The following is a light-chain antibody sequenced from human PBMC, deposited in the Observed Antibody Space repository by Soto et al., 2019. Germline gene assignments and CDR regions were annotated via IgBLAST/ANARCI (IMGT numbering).Light chain of an antibody. CDR2: RDN. CDR3: LVWDSRTVV. J-gene: IGLJ2*01. CDR1: NIGSKN. Sequence: SYELTQPLSVSVARGQTARVTCGGNNIGSKNVHWYQQQAGQAPVLVMYRDNSRPSGIPERFSGSNSGNTATLTISRAQAGDEADYYCLVWDSRTVVFGGGTKLSVL. V-gene: IGLV3-9*01.